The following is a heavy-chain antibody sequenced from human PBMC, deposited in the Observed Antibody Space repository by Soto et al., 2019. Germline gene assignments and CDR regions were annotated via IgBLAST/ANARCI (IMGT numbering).Heavy chain of an antibody. CDR2: IIPMIGTA. V-gene: IGHV1-69*01. D-gene: IGHD1-26*01. CDR1: GGTFSNYA. J-gene: IGHJ6*02. Sequence: QVQLVQSASEVKKPGSSAKVSCKASGGTFSNYAFTWVRQAPGQGLEWLGGIIPMIGTANYAEKFQGRVTITADESTSTVYRELSSLRSEDTALYYCARVRSGTYFGVYYNGMDVWGQGAAVTVSS. CDR3: ARVRSGTYFGVYYNGMDV.